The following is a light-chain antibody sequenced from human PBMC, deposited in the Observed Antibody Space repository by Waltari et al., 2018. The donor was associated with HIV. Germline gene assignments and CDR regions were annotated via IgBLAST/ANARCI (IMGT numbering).Light chain of an antibody. CDR1: QSVSGY. V-gene: IGKV3-11*01. CDR3: QQYYSTGS. J-gene: IGKJ1*01. Sequence: EIVLTQSPATLSLSPGERATLSCRASQSVSGYLAWYQQKPGQAPRLLIYDASSRATGIPARFSGSESGTDFTLTISSLEPEDFAVYYCQQYYSTGSFGQGTKVELK. CDR2: DAS.